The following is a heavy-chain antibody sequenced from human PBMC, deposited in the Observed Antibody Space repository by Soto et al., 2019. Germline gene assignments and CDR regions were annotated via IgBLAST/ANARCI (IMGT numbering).Heavy chain of an antibody. CDR2: ISSSSTTI. CDR1: GFTFSSYS. V-gene: IGHV3-48*02. D-gene: IGHD3-22*01. J-gene: IGHJ4*02. CDR3: AGDNSWFINDRSGWYIYY. Sequence: GGSLRLSCAASGFTFSSYSMNWVRQAPGKGLEWVSYISSSSTTIYYADSVKGRVTISRDNAKNSLYLQTNSLRDEDTAVYYSAGDNSWFINDRSGWYIYYLGQGDVVTVSS.